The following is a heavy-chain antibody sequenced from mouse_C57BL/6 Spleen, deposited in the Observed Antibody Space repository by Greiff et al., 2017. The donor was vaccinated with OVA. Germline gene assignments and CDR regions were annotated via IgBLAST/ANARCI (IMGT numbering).Heavy chain of an antibody. V-gene: IGHV7-3*01. CDR2: IRHKANGYTS. J-gene: IGHJ2*01. Sequence: EVHLVESGGGLVQPGGSLSLSCAASGFTFTDYYMSWVRQPPGKALEWLGFIRHKANGYTSEYSASVKGRFTISRDKSQSILYLQMNALRAEDSATYYCARYRWLPFDDWGKGTTLTVSS. CDR1: GFTFTDYY. D-gene: IGHD2-3*01. CDR3: ARYRWLPFDD.